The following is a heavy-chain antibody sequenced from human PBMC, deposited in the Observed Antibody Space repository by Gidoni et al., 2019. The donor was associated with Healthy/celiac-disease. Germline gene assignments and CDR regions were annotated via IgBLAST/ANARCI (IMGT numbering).Heavy chain of an antibody. CDR1: GFTFSSYW. D-gene: IGHD3-22*01. CDR2: IKQDGSEK. CDR3: ARDGTLYYYDSSGLDY. Sequence: EVQLVESGGGLVQPGGSLRLSCAASGFTFSSYWMRWVRQAPGKGLEWVANIKQDGSEKYYVDSVKGRFTISRDNAKNSLYLQMNSLRAEDTAVYYCARDGTLYYYDSSGLDYWGQGTLVTVSS. V-gene: IGHV3-7*04. J-gene: IGHJ4*02.